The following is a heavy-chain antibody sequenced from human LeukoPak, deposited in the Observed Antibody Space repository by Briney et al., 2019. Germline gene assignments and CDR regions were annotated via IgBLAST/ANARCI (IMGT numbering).Heavy chain of an antibody. D-gene: IGHD3-3*01. CDR1: GYTFTGYY. CDR3: ARTTYYDFWSGYYLVGMNYYYYGVDV. Sequence: GASVKVSCKASGYTFTGYYMHWVRQAPGQGLEWMGWMNPNSGNTGYAQKFQGRVTMTRNTSISTAYMELSSLRSEDTAVYYCARTTYYDFWSGYYLVGMNYYYYGVDVWGQGTTVTVSS. CDR2: MNPNSGNT. J-gene: IGHJ6*02. V-gene: IGHV1-8*02.